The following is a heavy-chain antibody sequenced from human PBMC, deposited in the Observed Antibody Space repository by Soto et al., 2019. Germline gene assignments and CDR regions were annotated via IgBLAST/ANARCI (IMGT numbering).Heavy chain of an antibody. CDR2: ISRDSRSI. CDR3: VKDALTTVAYYFDY. V-gene: IGHV3-9*01. D-gene: IGHD4-17*01. Sequence: SLRLSCEVSGFSFDDYGMHWVRQAPGKGLEWIAGISRDSRSISYGASMKGRFTISRDNAKNSLYLQLNSLRADDTAFYYCVKDALTTVAYYFDYWGQGALVTVSS. CDR1: GFSFDDYG. J-gene: IGHJ4*02.